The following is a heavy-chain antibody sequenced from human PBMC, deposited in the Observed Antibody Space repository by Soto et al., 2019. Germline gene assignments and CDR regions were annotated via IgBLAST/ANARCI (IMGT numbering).Heavy chain of an antibody. CDR1: GYTFTNYG. CDR2: ISGYNGNT. CDR3: AREGQAPYYYCGMDV. V-gene: IGHV1-18*01. J-gene: IGHJ6*02. Sequence: QVQVVQSGDEVKKPGASVKVSCKASGYTFTNYGFSWVRQAPGQGLEWMGWISGYNGNTKYAEKFQGRVTMTADTSTSTAHMELCSLRSYDTAVYYCAREGQAPYYYCGMDVWGQGTAVTVSS.